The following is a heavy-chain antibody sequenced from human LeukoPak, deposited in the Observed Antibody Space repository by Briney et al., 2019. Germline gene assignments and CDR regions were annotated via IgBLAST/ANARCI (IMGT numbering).Heavy chain of an antibody. J-gene: IGHJ4*02. Sequence: PGGSLRLSCAASGFTFDDYGMSWVRQAPGKGLEWVSAISGSGGNTYYADSVKGRFTISRDNSKNTLYLQMNSLRAEDTAVYYCTKTRGYCSGGSCYSGYWGQGTLVTVSS. CDR1: GFTFDDYG. D-gene: IGHD2-15*01. CDR3: TKTRGYCSGGSCYSGY. CDR2: ISGSGGNT. V-gene: IGHV3-23*01.